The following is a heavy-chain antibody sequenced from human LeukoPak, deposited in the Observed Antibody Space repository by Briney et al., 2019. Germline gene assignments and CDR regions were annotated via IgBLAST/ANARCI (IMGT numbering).Heavy chain of an antibody. CDR3: AKEGTAQISTWYDN. CDR1: GFTFSNYG. Sequence: GGSLRLSCAGAGFTFSNYGMHWVRQAPGKGLEWVAVISYEGRTMYYGDSVKGRFTISRNNSRNTLFLQMNSLSPDDTAVYYCAKEGTAQISTWYDNWGQGTLVTVSS. CDR2: ISYEGRTM. V-gene: IGHV3-30*18. J-gene: IGHJ4*02. D-gene: IGHD2-2*01.